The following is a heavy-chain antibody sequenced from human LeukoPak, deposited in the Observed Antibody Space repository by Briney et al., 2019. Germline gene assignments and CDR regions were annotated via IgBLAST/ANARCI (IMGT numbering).Heavy chain of an antibody. CDR2: IYSGGST. J-gene: IGHJ6*03. CDR1: GFTFSSNY. V-gene: IGHV3-53*01. Sequence: GGSLRLSCAASGFTFSSNYMSWVRQAPGKGLEGVSVIYSGGSTYYADSVKGRFTISRDKSKNTLYLQMNSLRAEDTAVYYCATAGTMARYYYYMDVWGKGTTVTVSS. CDR3: ATAGTMARYYYYMDV. D-gene: IGHD3-10*01.